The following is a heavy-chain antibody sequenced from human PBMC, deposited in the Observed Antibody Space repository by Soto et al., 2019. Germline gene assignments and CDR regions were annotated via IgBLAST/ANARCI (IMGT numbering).Heavy chain of an antibody. D-gene: IGHD5-12*01. Sequence: GGSLRLSCAASGFTFSSYGMHWVRQAPGKGLEWVAVIWYDGSNKYYADSVKGRFTISRDNSKNTLYLQMNSLRAEDTAVYYCARDRTPDGYNVGDSWGYYYYYGMDVWGQGTTVTVSS. V-gene: IGHV3-33*01. J-gene: IGHJ6*02. CDR2: IWYDGSNK. CDR3: ARDRTPDGYNVGDSWGYYYYYGMDV. CDR1: GFTFSSYG.